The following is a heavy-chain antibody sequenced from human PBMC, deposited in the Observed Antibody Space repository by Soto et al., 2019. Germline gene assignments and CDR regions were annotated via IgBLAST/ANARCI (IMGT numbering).Heavy chain of an antibody. Sequence: GGSLRLSCAASGFTFSSYAMHWVRQAPGKGLEWVAVISYDGSNKYYADSVKGRFTISRDNSKNTLYLQMNSLRAEDTAVYYCAKGPTEYYDSSGYSPFDYWGQGTLVTVSS. CDR2: ISYDGSNK. J-gene: IGHJ4*02. D-gene: IGHD3-22*01. V-gene: IGHV3-30-3*01. CDR3: AKGPTEYYDSSGYSPFDY. CDR1: GFTFSSYA.